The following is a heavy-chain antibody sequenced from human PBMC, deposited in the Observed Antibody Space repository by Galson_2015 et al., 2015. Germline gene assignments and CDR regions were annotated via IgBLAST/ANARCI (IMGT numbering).Heavy chain of an antibody. D-gene: IGHD3-10*01. CDR3: ARDVPMVRGVRGYYYGMDV. V-gene: IGHV1-18*01. CDR2: ISAYNGNT. CDR1: GYTFTSYG. Sequence: SVKVSCKASGYTFTSYGIGWVRQAPGQGLEWMGWISAYNGNTNYAQKLQGRVTMTTDTSTSTAYMELRGLRSDDTAVYYCARDVPMVRGVRGYYYGMDVWGQGTTVTVSS. J-gene: IGHJ6*02.